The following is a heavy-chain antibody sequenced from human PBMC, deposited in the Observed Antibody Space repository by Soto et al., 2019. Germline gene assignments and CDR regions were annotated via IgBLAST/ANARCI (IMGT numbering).Heavy chain of an antibody. J-gene: IGHJ4*02. CDR2: INHIGYT. D-gene: IGHD2-15*01. V-gene: IGHV4-34*02. CDR1: GGSFSDFY. Sequence: QVQLQQWGAGLLKPSETLSLTCAVSGGSFSDFYWTWIRQLPGKGLEWIGEINHIGYTNYNPSLESRVAISVDTSKNQFSLNLWSVTAADTAVYYCGPRGAVAPRGYWGQGTLVTVSS. CDR3: GPRGAVAPRGY.